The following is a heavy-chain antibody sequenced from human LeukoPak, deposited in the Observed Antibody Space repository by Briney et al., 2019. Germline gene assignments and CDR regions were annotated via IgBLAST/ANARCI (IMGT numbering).Heavy chain of an antibody. CDR2: ISSSSSYI. V-gene: IGHV3-21*01. CDR1: GFTFSSYS. D-gene: IGHD5-12*01. J-gene: IGHJ4*02. Sequence: GGSLRLSCAASGFTFSSYSMNWVRQAPGKGLEWVSSISSSSSYIYYADSVKGRFTISRDNAKNSLYLQMNSLRAEDTAVYYCARDARTDNSGYQGFDYWGQGTLVTVSS. CDR3: ARDARTDNSGYQGFDY.